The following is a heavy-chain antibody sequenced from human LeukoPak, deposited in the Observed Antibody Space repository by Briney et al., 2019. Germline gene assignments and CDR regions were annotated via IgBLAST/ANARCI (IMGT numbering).Heavy chain of an antibody. CDR1: GFTFSSYW. CDR2: IKQDGSEK. Sequence: GGSLRLSCAASGFTFSSYWMSWVRQAPGKGLEWVAHIKQDGSEKYYVDSVKGRFTISRDNAKNSLYLQMNSLRAEDTAVYYCARDFNYYDSSGYYRFDYGGPGSLVTVSS. J-gene: IGHJ4*02. CDR3: ARDFNYYDSSGYYRFDY. D-gene: IGHD3-22*01. V-gene: IGHV3-7*01.